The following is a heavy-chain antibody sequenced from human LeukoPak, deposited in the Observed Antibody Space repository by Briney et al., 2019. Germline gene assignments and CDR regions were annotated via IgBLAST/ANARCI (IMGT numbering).Heavy chain of an antibody. J-gene: IGHJ4*02. Sequence: GGSLRLSCAASGFTSSSYAMNWVRQAPGKGLEWVSGISGSGGSTYYADSVKGRFTISRDNSKNTLYLQTNSLRAEDTAVYYCAKDGHRFWTTVTHSDYWGQGTLVTVSS. CDR3: AKDGHRFWTTVTHSDY. D-gene: IGHD4-11*01. CDR2: ISGSGGST. V-gene: IGHV3-23*01. CDR1: GFTSSSYA.